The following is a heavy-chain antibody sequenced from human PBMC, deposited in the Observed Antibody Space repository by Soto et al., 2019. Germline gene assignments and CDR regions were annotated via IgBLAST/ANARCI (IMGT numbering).Heavy chain of an antibody. D-gene: IGHD2-21*01. CDR2: IYWDDDK. CDR3: VQRIGDCYNYLGYDY. CDR1: GFSLTTGGVG. J-gene: IGHJ4*02. V-gene: IGHV2-5*02. Sequence: QITLKESGPTLVKPTQTLTLTCTFSGFSLTTGGVGVGWIRQPPGKALEWLALIYWDDDKRYSPSLESRLTITKDTSKYQVVLTMTNMDRVDTATYFCVQRIGDCYNYLGYDYWGQGTLVTVSS.